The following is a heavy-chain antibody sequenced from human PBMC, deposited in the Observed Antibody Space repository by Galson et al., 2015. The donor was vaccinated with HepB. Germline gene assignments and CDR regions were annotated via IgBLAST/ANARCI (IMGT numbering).Heavy chain of an antibody. Sequence: SLRLSCAASGFTFSSYAISCVRQVPGKGLEWVSTISSSAASTYYANSVRGRCTISRDNSKNTLYLEMTYLRADDTALYYCAKVCTYYRFDRSYWGQGALVTVSS. CDR1: GFTFSSYA. D-gene: IGHD3-16*02. CDR2: ISSSAAST. V-gene: IGHV3-23*01. J-gene: IGHJ4*02. CDR3: AKVCTYYRFDRSY.